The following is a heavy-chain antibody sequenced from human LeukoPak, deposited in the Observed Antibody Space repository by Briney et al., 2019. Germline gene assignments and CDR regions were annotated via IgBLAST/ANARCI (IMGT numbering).Heavy chain of an antibody. CDR2: LYTSGST. CDR3: ARDLSVYYYYYMDV. V-gene: IGHV4-4*07. CDR1: GGSITDYH. Sequence: SETLSLTCTVSGGSITDYHWIWLRQPAGKGLEWIGRLYTSGSTNYNPSLKSRVSMSADTSKNQFSLKLSSVTAADTAVYYCARDLSVYYYYYMDVWGKGTTVTVSS. J-gene: IGHJ6*03. D-gene: IGHD3-3*01.